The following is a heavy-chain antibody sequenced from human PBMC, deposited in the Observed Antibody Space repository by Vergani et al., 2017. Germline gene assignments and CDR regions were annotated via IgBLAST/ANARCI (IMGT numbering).Heavy chain of an antibody. CDR2: INTGNGNT. CDR1: GGTFSSYA. D-gene: IGHD3-16*02. V-gene: IGHV1-3*04. J-gene: IGHJ4*02. Sequence: QVQLVQSGAEVKKPGSSVKVSCKASGGTFSSYAISWVRQAPGQGLEWMGRINTGNGNTKYSQKFQGRVTITRDTSASTAYMELSSLRSEDTAVYYCARGELGELSFGLDYWGQGTLVTVSS. CDR3: ARGELGELSFGLDY.